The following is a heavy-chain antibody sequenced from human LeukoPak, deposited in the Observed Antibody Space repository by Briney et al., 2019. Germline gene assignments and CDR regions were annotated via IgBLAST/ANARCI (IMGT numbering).Heavy chain of an antibody. Sequence: GRSLRVSCAASGFTFSSYGMHWVRQALGKGLEWVAVISYDGSNKYYADSVKGRFTISRDNSKNTLYLQMNSLRAEDTAVYYCAGSADYYDSSGPGTDWFDPWGQGTLVTVSS. CDR3: AGSADYYDSSGPGTDWFDP. CDR1: GFTFSSYG. D-gene: IGHD3-22*01. CDR2: ISYDGSNK. V-gene: IGHV3-30*03. J-gene: IGHJ5*02.